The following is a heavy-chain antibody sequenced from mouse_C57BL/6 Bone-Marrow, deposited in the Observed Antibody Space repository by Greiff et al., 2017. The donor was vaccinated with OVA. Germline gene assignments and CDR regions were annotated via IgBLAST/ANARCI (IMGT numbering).Heavy chain of an antibody. Sequence: EVQLQQSGPGLVKPSQSLSLTCSVTGYSIPSGYFSNWLRQFPGNKLEWMAYISYDGCTNYNTSLKNRISITRDPSKNQFFLKLNSVTTEDTATYYCARDAMDDWGQGTSVTVSS. CDR3: ARDAMDD. CDR2: ISYDGCT. J-gene: IGHJ4*01. CDR1: GYSIPSGYF. V-gene: IGHV3-6*01.